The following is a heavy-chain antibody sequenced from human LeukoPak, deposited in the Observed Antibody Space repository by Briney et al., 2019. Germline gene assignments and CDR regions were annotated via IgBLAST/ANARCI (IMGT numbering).Heavy chain of an antibody. V-gene: IGHV4-59*01. CDR2: IYHSGST. CDR1: GGFNTHYY. CDR3: TRGQWLPVFDF. D-gene: IGHD3-22*01. Sequence: SGTLSLPCSVSGGFNTHYYWGWIRQPPGEGLEWIGYIYHSGSTKYNPSLKSRVTISVDTSKNHFSLKLSSVTAADTAVYYCTRGQWLPVFDFWGQGTLVTVSS. J-gene: IGHJ4*02.